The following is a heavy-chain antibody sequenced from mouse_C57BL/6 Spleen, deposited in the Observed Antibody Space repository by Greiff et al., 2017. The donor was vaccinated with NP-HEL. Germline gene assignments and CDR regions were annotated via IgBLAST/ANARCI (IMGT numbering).Heavy chain of an antibody. CDR1: GFSFNTYA. D-gene: IGHD2-5*01. CDR3: VRPLDSNYGFAY. Sequence: EVKLVESGGGLVQPKGSLKLSCAASGFSFNTYAMNWVRQAPGKGLEWVARIRSKSNNYATYYADSVKDRFTISRDDSESMLYLQMNNLKTEDTAMYYCVRPLDSNYGFAYWGQGTLVTVSA. J-gene: IGHJ3*01. V-gene: IGHV10-1*01. CDR2: IRSKSNNYAT.